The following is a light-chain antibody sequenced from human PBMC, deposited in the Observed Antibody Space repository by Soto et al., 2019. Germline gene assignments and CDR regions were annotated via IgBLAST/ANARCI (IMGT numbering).Light chain of an antibody. CDR3: CSYAGSSTWV. Sequence: QSALTQPASVSGSPGQSITISCTGTSSDGGSYNLVSWYQQHPGKAPKLMIYEGSKRPSGVSNRFSGSKSGNTASLTISGLQAEDEADYYCCSYAGSSTWVFGTGTKVTVL. CDR1: SSDGGSYNL. J-gene: IGLJ1*01. CDR2: EGS. V-gene: IGLV2-23*01.